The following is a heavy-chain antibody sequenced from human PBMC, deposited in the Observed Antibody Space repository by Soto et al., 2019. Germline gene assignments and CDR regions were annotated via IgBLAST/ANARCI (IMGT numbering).Heavy chain of an antibody. CDR1: GGTFSSYA. CDR2: IIPIFGTA. Sequence: GASVKVSCKASGGTFSSYAISWVRQAPGQGLEWMGGIIPIFGTANYAQKFQGRVTITADESMSTAYMELSSLRSEDTAVYYCARGWNHYYDSSGYYLDYWGQGTLVTVSS. CDR3: ARGWNHYYDSSGYYLDY. D-gene: IGHD3-22*01. V-gene: IGHV1-69*13. J-gene: IGHJ4*02.